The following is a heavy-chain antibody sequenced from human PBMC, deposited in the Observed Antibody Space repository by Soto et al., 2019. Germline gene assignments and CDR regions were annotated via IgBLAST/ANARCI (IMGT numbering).Heavy chain of an antibody. J-gene: IGHJ6*02. Sequence: ASVKVSCKASGYTFTSYYMHWVRQAPGQGLEWMGIINPSGGSTSYAQKFQGRVTMTRDTSTSTVYMELSSLRSEDTAVYYCARGSSSQVIPFYYYYGMDVWGQGTTVTVSS. CDR3: ARGSSSQVIPFYYYYGMDV. CDR2: INPSGGST. CDR1: GYTFTSYY. V-gene: IGHV1-46*01. D-gene: IGHD2-2*01.